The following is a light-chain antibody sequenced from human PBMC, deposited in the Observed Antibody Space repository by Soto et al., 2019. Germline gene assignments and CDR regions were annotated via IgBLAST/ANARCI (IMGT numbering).Light chain of an antibody. CDR2: EVS. CDR1: SSDVGGYNY. V-gene: IGLV2-14*01. Sequence: QSALTQPPSVSGSPGQSITISCTGTSSDVGGYNYVSWYQQHPGKAPKLMIYEVSNRPSGVSNRFSGPKSGNTASLTISGLQAEDEADYYCSSYTSSSTLYVFGTGTKV. CDR3: SSYTSSSTLYV. J-gene: IGLJ1*01.